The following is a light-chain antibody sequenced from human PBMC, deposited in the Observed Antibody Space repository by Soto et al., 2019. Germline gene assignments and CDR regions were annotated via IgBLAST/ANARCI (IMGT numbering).Light chain of an antibody. CDR3: SSYAVSNICSV. CDR2: EVT. CDR1: SSDIGGYNF. V-gene: IGLV2-8*01. Sequence: QSALTQPPSASGSPGQSVTISCTGTSSDIGGYNFVSWYQHHPGKAPKLMIFEVTKRPSGVPDRFSGSKSGNTASLTVSGLQAEDEADYYCSSYAVSNICSVFGSGTKVTVL. J-gene: IGLJ1*01.